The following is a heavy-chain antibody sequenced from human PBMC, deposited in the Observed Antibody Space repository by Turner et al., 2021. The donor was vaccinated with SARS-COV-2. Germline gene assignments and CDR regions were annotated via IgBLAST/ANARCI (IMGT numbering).Heavy chain of an antibody. CDR3: SGGPPRIAEAETAFDP. CDR2: IHHTGGT. CDR1: GGFIRTYY. D-gene: IGHD6-19*01. Sequence: QLQLQQSGPGPVKSSETLSPTCPVSGGFIRTYYWSWIRLPPGKGMEWVGHIHHTGGTNYNPSHGSRVTMSVDTYKNKISVNLSLMTAADKAMSLYSGGPPRIAEAETAFDPWGQGTLVTVFS. V-gene: IGHV4-59*01. J-gene: IGHJ5*02.